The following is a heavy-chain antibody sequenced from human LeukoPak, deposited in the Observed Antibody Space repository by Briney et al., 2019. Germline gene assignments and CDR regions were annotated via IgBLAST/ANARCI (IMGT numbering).Heavy chain of an antibody. Sequence: GASVKVSCKASGYTFTGYYMHWVRQAPGQGLEWMGWINPNSGGTNYAQKFQGRVTMTRDMSTSTVYMELNNLRSEDTAVYYCARGGIVGATWGFPDYWGQGALVTVSS. CDR3: ARGGIVGATWGFPDY. D-gene: IGHD1-26*01. CDR2: INPNSGGT. V-gene: IGHV1-2*02. CDR1: GYTFTGYY. J-gene: IGHJ4*02.